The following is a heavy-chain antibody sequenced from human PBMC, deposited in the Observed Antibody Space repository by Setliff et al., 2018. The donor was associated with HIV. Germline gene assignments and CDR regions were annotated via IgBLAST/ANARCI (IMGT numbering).Heavy chain of an antibody. J-gene: IGHJ5*02. V-gene: IGHV4-39*01. CDR1: GGSISSGNYY. D-gene: IGHD3-3*01. Sequence: PSETLSLTCTVSGGSISSGNYYWNWIRQHPGKGLEWIGYIFFTGSANPNPSLKSRVAISVDTSKNQFSLQLNSVTAADTAVYYCARRRTGPQGWLLSNWFDAWGQGTLVTVS. CDR3: ARRRTGPQGWLLSNWFDA. CDR2: IFFTGSA.